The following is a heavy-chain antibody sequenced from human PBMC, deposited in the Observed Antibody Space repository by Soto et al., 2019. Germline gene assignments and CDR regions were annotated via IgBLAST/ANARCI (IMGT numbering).Heavy chain of an antibody. CDR3: ARDLGVTATGPSLDY. CDR2: ISSTSTYI. V-gene: IGHV3-21*01. J-gene: IGHJ4*02. Sequence: EVQLVESGGGLVKPGESLRLSCAASGFTFRTYSMNWVRQVPGKGLEWGSAISSTSTYIFYADSVKGRFTIARDNAKNSRYLQMNSLRAEDTAVYCCARDLGVTATGPSLDYWGQGTQVTVSS. CDR1: GFTFRTYS. D-gene: IGHD6-25*01.